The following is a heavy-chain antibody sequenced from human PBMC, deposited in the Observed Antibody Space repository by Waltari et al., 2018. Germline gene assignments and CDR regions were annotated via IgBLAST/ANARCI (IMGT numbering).Heavy chain of an antibody. CDR3: ARGLEGEPTKGDY. CDR2: IYHSGST. Sequence: QVQLQESGPGLVKPSGTLSLTCAVSGGSISSSNWWSWVRQPPGKGLEWIGEIYHSGSTNYNPSLNSGVTISVDKSKNQFSLKLSSVTAADTAVYYCARGLEGEPTKGDYWGQGTLVTVSS. CDR1: GGSISSSNW. D-gene: IGHD3-3*01. V-gene: IGHV4-4*02. J-gene: IGHJ4*02.